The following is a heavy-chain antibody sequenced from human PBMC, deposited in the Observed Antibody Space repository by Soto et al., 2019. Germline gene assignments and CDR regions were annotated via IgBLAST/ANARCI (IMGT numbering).Heavy chain of an antibody. D-gene: IGHD2-2*01. CDR1: GGSISSGEYY. CDR3: ARLGEYYQSLDP. CDR2: ISYSGCT. V-gene: IGHV4-30-4*01. Sequence: SETLSLTCTVSGGSISSGEYYWTWIRQPPGKGLEWIGYISYSGCTNYSPSLKSRVSISVDTSKNQFSLRLTSVTAADTAVYYCARLGEYYQSLDPWGPGTLVTVSS. J-gene: IGHJ5*02.